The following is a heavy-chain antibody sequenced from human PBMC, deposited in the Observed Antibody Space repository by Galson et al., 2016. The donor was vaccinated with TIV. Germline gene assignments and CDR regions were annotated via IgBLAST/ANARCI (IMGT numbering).Heavy chain of an antibody. Sequence: SLRLSCAVSGFTFSDSAMHWVRQASGKGLEWIGRINNKANTHATEYTASLKGRFTISRDDSRNTAYLQMNNPKTEDTAVYYCTTRPGPGKPRIDYWGQGTLVTVSS. D-gene: IGHD1-14*01. CDR1: GFTFSDSA. V-gene: IGHV3-73*01. J-gene: IGHJ4*02. CDR2: INNKANTHAT. CDR3: TTRPGPGKPRIDY.